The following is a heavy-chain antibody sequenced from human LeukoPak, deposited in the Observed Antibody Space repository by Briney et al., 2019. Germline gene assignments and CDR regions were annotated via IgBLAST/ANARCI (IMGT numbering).Heavy chain of an antibody. CDR3: ASGDYGDPPLNY. V-gene: IGHV1-2*02. Sequence: ASVKVSCKASGYTFTGYYMHWVRQAPGQGLQWMGWINPNGGDTNYAQKFQGRVTMTRDTSISTAYMELSRLRFDDTAVYYCASGDYGDPPLNYWGQGTLVTVSS. J-gene: IGHJ4*02. CDR2: INPNGGDT. D-gene: IGHD4-17*01. CDR1: GYTFTGYY.